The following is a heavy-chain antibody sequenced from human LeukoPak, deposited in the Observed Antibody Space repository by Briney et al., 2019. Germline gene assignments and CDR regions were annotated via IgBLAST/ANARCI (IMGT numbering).Heavy chain of an antibody. CDR3: ARDPPYGVSNVRSGYQDY. CDR1: GFTFSSYA. J-gene: IGHJ4*02. Sequence: GGSPRLSCAASGFTFSSYAMSWVRQAPGKGLEWVANIKQDGSEKYYVDSVKGRFTISRNNANNSLYLQMNSLRAEDTAVYYCARDPPYGVSNVRSGYQDYWGQGTLVTVSS. D-gene: IGHD3-3*01. V-gene: IGHV3-7*01. CDR2: IKQDGSEK.